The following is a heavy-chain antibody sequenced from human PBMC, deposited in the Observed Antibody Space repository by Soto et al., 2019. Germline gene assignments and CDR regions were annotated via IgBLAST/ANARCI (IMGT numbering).Heavy chain of an antibody. V-gene: IGHV3-33*01. CDR1: GVTFSSYG. CDR3: ASLYPEALGY. CDR2: IWYDGSNK. D-gene: IGHD3-10*01. J-gene: IGHJ4*02. Sequence: GGSLRLSCAASGVTFSSYGMHGVRQAPGKGLEWVAVIWYDGSNKYYADSVKGRFTISRDNSKNTLYLQMNSLRAEDTPVYYCASLYPEALGYWGQGTLVTVSS.